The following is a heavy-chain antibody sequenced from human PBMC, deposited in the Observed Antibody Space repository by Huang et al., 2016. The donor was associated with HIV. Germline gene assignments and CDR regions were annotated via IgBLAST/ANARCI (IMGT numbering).Heavy chain of an antibody. CDR1: GYTFNGYW. CDR2: ISPGDSDT. CDR3: ARQGVGDFVVEPTGLGAFDI. D-gene: IGHD2-2*01. J-gene: IGHJ3*02. Sequence: EVQLVQSGAVVKKPGESLKISCKGSGYTFNGYWLGWVRQMTGKGLEWEGTISPGDSDTTYSPSFQGQVTISADKSISTAYLQWSGLKASDTAMYYCARQGVGDFVVEPTGLGAFDIWGQGSMVTVSS. V-gene: IGHV5-51*01.